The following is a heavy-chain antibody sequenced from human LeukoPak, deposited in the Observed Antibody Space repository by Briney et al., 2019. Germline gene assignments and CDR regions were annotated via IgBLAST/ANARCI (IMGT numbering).Heavy chain of an antibody. D-gene: IGHD4-23*01. CDR2: ISSSSSYI. CDR1: GFTFSSYA. V-gene: IGHV3-21*01. Sequence: GGSLRLSCAASGFTFSSYAMSWVRQAPGKGLEWVSSISSSSSYIYYVDSVKGRFTISRDNAKKSLYLQTNSLRAEDTALYYCARDGDTVLTRGYYYYMDVWGKGTTVTVSS. CDR3: ARDGDTVLTRGYYYYMDV. J-gene: IGHJ6*03.